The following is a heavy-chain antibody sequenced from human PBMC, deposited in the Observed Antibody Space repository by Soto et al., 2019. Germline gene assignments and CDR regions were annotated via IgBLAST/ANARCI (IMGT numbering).Heavy chain of an antibody. Sequence: SETLSLTCVVYGGSFSGYYWSWIRQPPGKGLEWIGEINHSGSTNYNPSLKSRVTISVDTSKNQFSLKLSSVTAADTAVYYCARGVMVRGVTPYSFHYGMDVSGQGPRV. D-gene: IGHD3-10*01. CDR2: INHSGST. J-gene: IGHJ6*02. CDR3: ARGVMVRGVTPYSFHYGMDV. CDR1: GGSFSGYY. V-gene: IGHV4-34*01.